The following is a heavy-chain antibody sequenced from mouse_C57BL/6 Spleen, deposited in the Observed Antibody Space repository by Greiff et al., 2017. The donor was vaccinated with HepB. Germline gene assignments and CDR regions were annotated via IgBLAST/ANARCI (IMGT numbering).Heavy chain of an antibody. CDR3: ARRRDYDGFAY. CDR1: GYTFTSYW. D-gene: IGHD2-4*01. CDR2: IYPSDSET. V-gene: IGHV1-61*01. Sequence: VQLQQSGAELVRPGSSVKLSCKASGYTFTSYWMDWVKQRPGQGLEWIGNIYPSDSETHYNQKFKDKATLTVDKSSSTAYMQLSSLTSEDSAVYYCARRRDYDGFAYWGQGTLVTVSA. J-gene: IGHJ3*01.